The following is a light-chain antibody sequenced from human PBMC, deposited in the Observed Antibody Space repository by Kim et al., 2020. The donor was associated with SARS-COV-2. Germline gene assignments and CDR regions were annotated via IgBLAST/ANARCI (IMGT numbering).Light chain of an antibody. CDR3: QQRSNWPIT. CDR1: QSVGSQ. J-gene: IGKJ5*01. Sequence: EIVLTQSPATLSLSPGERATLSCRASQSVGSQLAWYQQKPGQGPRLLVHDTSNRATGIPARFSGSGSGTDFTLTISSLEPEDVAVYYCQQRSNWPITFGQGTRLEIK. V-gene: IGKV3-11*01. CDR2: DTS.